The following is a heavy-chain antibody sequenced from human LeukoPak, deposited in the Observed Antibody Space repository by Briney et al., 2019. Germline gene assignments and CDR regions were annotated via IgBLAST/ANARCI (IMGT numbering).Heavy chain of an antibody. Sequence: GGSLRLSCAASGFIFSGYNMNWVRQAPGKGLEWVSSISSSSSYTYYADSVKGRFTISRDNAKNSLYLQMNSLRAEDTAVYYCARDRDGYKQGACDIWGQGTMVTVSS. D-gene: IGHD5-24*01. J-gene: IGHJ3*02. CDR2: ISSSSSYT. V-gene: IGHV3-21*01. CDR1: GFIFSGYN. CDR3: ARDRDGYKQGACDI.